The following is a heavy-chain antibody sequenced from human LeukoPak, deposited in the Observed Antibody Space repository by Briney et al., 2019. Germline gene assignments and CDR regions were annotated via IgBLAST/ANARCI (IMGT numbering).Heavy chain of an antibody. J-gene: IGHJ4*02. D-gene: IGHD2-2*02. CDR2: MIPIFGTA. CDR1: GGTFSSYA. V-gene: IGHV1-69*13. CDR3: AGGADVGLYTFDY. Sequence: SVTVSCKASGGTFSSYAISWVRQAPGQGLEWMGGMIPIFGTANYAQKFQGRVTITADESTSTAYMELSSLRSEDTAVYYCAGGADVGLYTFDYWGQGTLVTVSS.